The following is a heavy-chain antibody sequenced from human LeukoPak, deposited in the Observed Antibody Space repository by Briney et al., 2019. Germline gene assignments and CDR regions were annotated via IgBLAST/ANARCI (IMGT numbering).Heavy chain of an antibody. D-gene: IGHD1-26*01. Sequence: SETLSLTCTVSGGSISSYYWSWIRQPPGKGLEWIGYIYYSGSTNYNPSLKSRVTISVDTSKNQFSLKLSSVTAADTAVYYCARGNRWELEHRRAYWYFDLWGRGTLVTVSS. CDR2: IYYSGST. CDR1: GGSISSYY. V-gene: IGHV4-59*01. J-gene: IGHJ2*01. CDR3: ARGNRWELEHRRAYWYFDL.